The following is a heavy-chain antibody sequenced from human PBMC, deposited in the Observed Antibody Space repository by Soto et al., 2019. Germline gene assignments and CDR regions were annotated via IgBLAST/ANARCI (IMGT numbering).Heavy chain of an antibody. CDR2: IIPVLGTI. Sequence: QVQLVQSGAELKKPGSSVNVSCKASGTTFSSYGFNWVRQAPGQGLEWMGGIIPVLGTINYVQKFQGRVTITADKSTSTVYMDLSSLRSEDTAVYYCARGTLFCGGDCYFDHWGLGTLVTVSS. CDR3: ARGTLFCGGDCYFDH. J-gene: IGHJ4*02. CDR1: GTTFSSYG. V-gene: IGHV1-69*06. D-gene: IGHD2-21*02.